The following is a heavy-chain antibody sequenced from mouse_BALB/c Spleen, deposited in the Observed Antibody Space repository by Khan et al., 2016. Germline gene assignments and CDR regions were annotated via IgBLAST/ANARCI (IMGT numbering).Heavy chain of an antibody. D-gene: IGHD2-14*01. CDR2: INSNGGST. J-gene: IGHJ4*01. Sequence: EVQLVESGGGLVQPGGSLKLSCAASGFTFSTYAMSWVRQTPDKRLELVATINSNGGSTYYPDNVKGRFTISRDNAKNTLYLQMSSLKSDDTAMYYCARVRKAVDYWGQGTSVTVSS. CDR3: ARVRKAVDY. CDR1: GFTFSTYA. V-gene: IGHV5-6-3*01.